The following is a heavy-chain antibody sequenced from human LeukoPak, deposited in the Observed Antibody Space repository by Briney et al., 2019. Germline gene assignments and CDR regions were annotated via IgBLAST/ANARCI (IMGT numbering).Heavy chain of an antibody. J-gene: IGHJ4*02. CDR1: GGSISSYY. D-gene: IGHD3-10*01. CDR3: AILQYYFDY. CDR2: IYYSGST. Sequence: PSETLSLTCTVSGGSISSYYWSWIRQPPGKGLEWIGYIYYSGSTNYNPSLKSRVTISVDTSKNQFSLKLSSVTAADTAVYYCAILQYYFDYWGQGTLVTVSS. V-gene: IGHV4-59*01.